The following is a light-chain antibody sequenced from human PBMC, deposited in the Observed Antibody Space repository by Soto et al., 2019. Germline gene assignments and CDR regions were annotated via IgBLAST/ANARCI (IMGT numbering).Light chain of an antibody. V-gene: IGKV3-20*01. CDR2: GAS. Sequence: EIVLTQSPGTLSLSPGERAPLSCRASQSVSSSYLAWYQQKPGQAPRLLIYGASSRATGIPDRFSGSGSGTDFPLTISRLEPEDFAVYFWQLFATFGQGTKVDIK. J-gene: IGKJ1*01. CDR3: QLFAT. CDR1: QSVSSSY.